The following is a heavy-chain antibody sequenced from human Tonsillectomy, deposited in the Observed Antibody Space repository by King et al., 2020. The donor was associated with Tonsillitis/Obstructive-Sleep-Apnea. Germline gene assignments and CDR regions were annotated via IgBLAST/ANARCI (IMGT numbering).Heavy chain of an antibody. V-gene: IGHV4-59*01. J-gene: IGHJ4*02. CDR1: GGSISSYY. CDR3: ARGRDWGRAFDY. Sequence: VQLQESGPGLVKPSETLSLTCTVSGGSISSYYWSWIRQPPGKGLEWIGYIYYSGGTNYNPSLKSRVTISVDTSKNQFSLKLSSVTAADTAVYYCARGRDWGRAFDYWGQGTLVTVSS. D-gene: IGHD3-16*01. CDR2: IYYSGGT.